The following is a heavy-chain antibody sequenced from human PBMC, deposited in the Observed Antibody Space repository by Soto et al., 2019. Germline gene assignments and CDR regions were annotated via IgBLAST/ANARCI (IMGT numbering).Heavy chain of an antibody. CDR3: ARAVYCTTANFWDDFHYSNIRF. CDR2: IYHTGGR. J-gene: IGHJ6*02. Sequence: QVQLQQSGPGLVKTSGTLSLTCFVSGDSINNTYWWSWVRQAPEKGLEWIGEIYHTGGRSYMPSLRPRITPSVDTSKQQFSLQLSSVAAADTAVYYCARAVYCTTANFWDDFHYSNIRFCAQGTAVTVSS. CDR1: GDSINNTYW. D-gene: IGHD2-8*01. V-gene: IGHV4-4*02.